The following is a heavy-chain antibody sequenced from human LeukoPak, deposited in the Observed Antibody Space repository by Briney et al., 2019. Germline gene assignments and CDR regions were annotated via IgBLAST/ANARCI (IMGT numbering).Heavy chain of an antibody. Sequence: PGGSLRLSCAASGFTFSRHSMNWVRQAPGKGLEWVSYISTSSSTIYYADSVKGRFTISRDNAKNTLYLQMKSLRAEDTAVYYCARSISVRYSFDCWGQGTLVTVSS. D-gene: IGHD1-26*01. J-gene: IGHJ4*02. CDR3: ARSISVRYSFDC. V-gene: IGHV3-48*04. CDR2: ISTSSSTI. CDR1: GFTFSRHS.